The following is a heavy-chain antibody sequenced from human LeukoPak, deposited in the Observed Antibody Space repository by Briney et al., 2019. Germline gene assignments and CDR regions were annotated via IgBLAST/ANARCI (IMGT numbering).Heavy chain of an antibody. J-gene: IGHJ6*02. CDR1: GFTFTTYW. CDR2: INSDGSIT. CDR3: ARDSYDSSGYYLIYYYYGMDV. V-gene: IGHV3-74*01. Sequence: GGSLRLSCAASGFTFTTYWMHWVRQAPGKGLVWVSHINSDGSITSYADSVKGRFTISRDNAKNTLYLQMNSLRAEDTAVYYCARDSYDSSGYYLIYYYYGMDVWGQGTTVTVSS. D-gene: IGHD3-22*01.